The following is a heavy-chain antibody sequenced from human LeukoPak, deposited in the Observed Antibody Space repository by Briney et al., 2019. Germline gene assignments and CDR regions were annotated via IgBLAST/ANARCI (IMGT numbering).Heavy chain of an antibody. CDR3: TRGYMVSED. V-gene: IGHV3-21*01. CDR2: IGGGSSSR. J-gene: IGHJ4*02. CDR1: GFTFSNYW. D-gene: IGHD3-10*01. Sequence: KPGGSLRLSCAASGFTFSNYWMYWVRQAPGKGLEWVSSIGGGSSSRYYVDSVKGRFTISRDNAKNLLYLQMNSLRAEDTAVYYRTRGYMVSEDWGQGTLVTVSS.